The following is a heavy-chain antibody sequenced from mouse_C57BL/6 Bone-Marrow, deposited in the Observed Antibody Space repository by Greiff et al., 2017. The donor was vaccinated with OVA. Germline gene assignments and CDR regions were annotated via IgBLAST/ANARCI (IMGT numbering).Heavy chain of an antibody. V-gene: IGHV3-6*01. D-gene: IGHD1-1*01. J-gene: IGHJ2*01. CDR1: GYSITSGYY. Sequence: EVQLQESGPGLVKPSQSLSLTCSVTGYSITSGYYWNWIRQFPGNKLEWMGYISYDGSNNYNPSLKNRISITRDTSKNQFFLKLNSVTTEDTATYYCAIFITTVVATNYFDYWGQGTTLTVSS. CDR2: ISYDGSN. CDR3: AIFITTVVATNYFDY.